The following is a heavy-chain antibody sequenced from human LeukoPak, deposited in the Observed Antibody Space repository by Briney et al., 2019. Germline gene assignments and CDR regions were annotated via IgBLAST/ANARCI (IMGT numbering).Heavy chain of an antibody. V-gene: IGHV4-34*01. J-gene: IGHJ4*02. CDR2: INHSGST. Sequence: SETLSLTCAVYGGSFSGYYWSWIRQPPGKGLEWIGEINHSGSTNYNPSLKSRVTISVDTSKNQFSLKLSSVTAADTAVYYCARAIYYAAAGRWSRFDYWGQGTLVIVSS. D-gene: IGHD6-13*01. CDR1: GGSFSGYY. CDR3: ARAIYYAAAGRWSRFDY.